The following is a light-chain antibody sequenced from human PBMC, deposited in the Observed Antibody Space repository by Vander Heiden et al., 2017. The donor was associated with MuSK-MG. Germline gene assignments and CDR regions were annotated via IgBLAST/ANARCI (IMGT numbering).Light chain of an antibody. CDR2: TLS. CDR3: MQRKEFPYT. J-gene: IGKJ2*01. V-gene: IGKV2-40*01. Sequence: DIVMTQTPLSLSVTPAEPSSISCISRQSLLDSDAGNTYLDGYLQKPGQSPQLLIDTLSYRAAGVPDRFSGSGSGTDCTLKISRVEAEDVGVYYCMQRKEFPYTFGQGTKLEIK. CDR1: QSLLDSDAGNTY.